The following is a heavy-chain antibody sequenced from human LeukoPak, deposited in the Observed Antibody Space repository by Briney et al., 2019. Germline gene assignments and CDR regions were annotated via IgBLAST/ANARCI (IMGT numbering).Heavy chain of an antibody. CDR3: ARGEDKVATVTGY. CDR1: GFTFSNYW. D-gene: IGHD5-12*01. Sequence: GGSLRLSCAASGFTFSNYWMHWVRQAPGKGLVWVSRINSDGSNTSYADSVKGRFTNSRDNAKNTLYLQMNSLSAEDTAVYYCARGEDKVATVTGYWGQGTLVTVSS. V-gene: IGHV3-74*01. CDR2: INSDGSNT. J-gene: IGHJ4*02.